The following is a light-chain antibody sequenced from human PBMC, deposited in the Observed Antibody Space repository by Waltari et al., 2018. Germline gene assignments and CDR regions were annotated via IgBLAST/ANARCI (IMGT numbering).Light chain of an antibody. CDR1: RRDVGGYNY. Sequence: QSALTQPPSASGSPGQSVTISCPGARRDVGGYNYVSWYPQHPGEAPKLLIFAVSKRPSGVPDRFAGSKSGNTASLTVSGLQAEDEADYYCSSYAGSNNVVFGGGTKLTVL. V-gene: IGLV2-8*01. J-gene: IGLJ2*01. CDR3: SSYAGSNNVV. CDR2: AVS.